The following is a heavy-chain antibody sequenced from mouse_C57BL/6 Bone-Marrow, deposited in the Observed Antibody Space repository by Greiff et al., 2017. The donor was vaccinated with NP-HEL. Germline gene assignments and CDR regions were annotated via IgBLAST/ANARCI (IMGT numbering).Heavy chain of an antibody. CDR1: GFTFSSYA. CDR2: ISSGGDYI. CDR3: TRGGNGNYAYWYFDV. V-gene: IGHV5-9-1*02. D-gene: IGHD2-1*01. J-gene: IGHJ1*03. Sequence: EVQWVESGEGLVKPGGSLKLSCAASGFTFSSYAMSWVRQTPEKRLEWVAYISSGGDYIYYADTVKGRFTISRDNARNTLYLQMSSLKSEDTAMYYCTRGGNGNYAYWYFDVWGTGTTVTVSS.